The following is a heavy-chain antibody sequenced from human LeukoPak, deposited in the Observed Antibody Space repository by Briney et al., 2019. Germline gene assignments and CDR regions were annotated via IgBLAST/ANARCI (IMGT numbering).Heavy chain of an antibody. CDR3: ARLRCGTARCLNCQYFHYTDI. Sequence: SETLSLTCTVSGGSISASSNYGGWIRQAPGKGLEWIGSIYSSGSTYYNPSLRGRFTMSLDKSNNQFSLNLGSVTAADTAVYYCARLRCGTARCLNCQYFHYTDIWGKGTTVTVSS. D-gene: IGHD1-1*01. CDR1: GGSISASSNY. V-gene: IGHV4-39*01. J-gene: IGHJ6*03. CDR2: IYSSGST.